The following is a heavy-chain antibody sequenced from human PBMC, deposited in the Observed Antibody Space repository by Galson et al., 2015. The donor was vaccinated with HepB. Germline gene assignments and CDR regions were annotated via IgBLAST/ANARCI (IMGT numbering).Heavy chain of an antibody. CDR2: FIPIFGTA. J-gene: IGHJ5*02. CDR3: ARACSGGSCYSNWFDP. V-gene: IGHV1-69*13. Sequence: SVKVSCKASGGTFSSYAISWVRQAPGQGLEWMGGFIPIFGTANYAQKFQGRVTITADEPTSTAYMELSSLRSEDTAVYYCARACSGGSCYSNWFDPWGQGTLVTVSS. CDR1: GGTFSSYA. D-gene: IGHD2-15*01.